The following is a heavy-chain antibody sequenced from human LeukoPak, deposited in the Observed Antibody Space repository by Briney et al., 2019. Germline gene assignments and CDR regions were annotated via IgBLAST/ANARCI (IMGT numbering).Heavy chain of an antibody. CDR1: GGSIRSFY. CDR3: ARGRLGWFGVD. J-gene: IGHJ4*02. CDR2: IYYSGST. D-gene: IGHD3-10*01. V-gene: IGHV4-59*01. Sequence: SETLSLTCTVSGGSIRSFYWTWIRQPPGKGLEWIGYIYYSGSTNYNPSLKSRVTISVDTSKNQFSLKLSSVTAADTAVYYCARGRLGWFGVDWGQGTLVTVSS.